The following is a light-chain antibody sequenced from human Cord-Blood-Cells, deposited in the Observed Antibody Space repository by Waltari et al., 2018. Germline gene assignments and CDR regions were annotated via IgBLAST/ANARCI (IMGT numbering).Light chain of an antibody. CDR3: QSADSSGTYVV. CDR2: KDS. CDR1: ALPKQY. J-gene: IGLJ2*01. Sequence: SYELTQPPSVSVSPGQTARITCSGDALPKQYAYWYQQKPGQAPGLVIYKDSGRPSGIPERFSGSSSGTTVTLTISGVQAEDEADYYCQSADSSGTYVVFGGGTKLTVL. V-gene: IGLV3-25*03.